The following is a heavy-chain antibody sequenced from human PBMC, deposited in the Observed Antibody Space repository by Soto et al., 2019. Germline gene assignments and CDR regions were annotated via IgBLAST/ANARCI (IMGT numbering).Heavy chain of an antibody. CDR1: GFTFSDHY. D-gene: IGHD6-13*01. Sequence: GGSLRLSCSASGFTFSDHYIDWVRQAPGKGLEWVGRSRNKANSYTTEYAASVKGRFTVSRDDSKSSVFLQMNSLKTEDTAVYYCVGATYNSNWNLDYWGQGTLVTVSS. CDR2: SRNKANSYTT. CDR3: VGATYNSNWNLDY. J-gene: IGHJ4*02. V-gene: IGHV3-72*01.